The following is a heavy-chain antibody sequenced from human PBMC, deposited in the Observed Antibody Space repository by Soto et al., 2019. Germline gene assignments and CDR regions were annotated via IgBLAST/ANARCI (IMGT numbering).Heavy chain of an antibody. D-gene: IGHD3-16*01. V-gene: IGHV1-58*01. CDR3: AADVWGSGKSYYYYYGMDV. J-gene: IGHJ6*02. CDR1: GFTFTSSA. CDR2: IVVGSGNT. Sequence: SVKVSCKASGFTFTSSAVQWVRQARGQRLEWIGWIVVGSGNTNYAQKFQERVTITRDMSTSTAYMELSSLRSEDTAVYYCAADVWGSGKSYYYYYGMDVWGQGTTVTV.